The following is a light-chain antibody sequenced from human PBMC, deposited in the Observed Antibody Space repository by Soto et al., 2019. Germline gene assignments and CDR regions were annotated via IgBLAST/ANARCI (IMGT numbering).Light chain of an antibody. CDR1: QSISNW. V-gene: IGKV1-5*02. CDR3: QQYNSYS. J-gene: IGKJ1*01. Sequence: IQMTHXXXXXXASXXYRVTIICRASQSISNWLAWYQQKPGTAPKLLIYHASTLESGVPSRFSGSGSGTEFTLTISSLQPDDFATYYCQQYNSYSFGQGTKVDIK. CDR2: HAS.